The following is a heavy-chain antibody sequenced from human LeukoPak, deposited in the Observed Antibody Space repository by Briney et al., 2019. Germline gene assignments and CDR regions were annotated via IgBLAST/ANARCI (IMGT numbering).Heavy chain of an antibody. CDR1: GYTFTDYY. V-gene: IGHV1-2*02. D-gene: IGHD4-17*01. J-gene: IGHJ4*02. CDR3: ARVGTTDY. CDR2: INPKSGAT. Sequence: ASVKVSCKTSGYTFTDYYMHWVRQAPGQGLEWMGWINPKSGATNYAQKFQGRVTMTRDTSISTAYLELTRQASDDTAMYYCARVGTTDYWGQGTLVTVSS.